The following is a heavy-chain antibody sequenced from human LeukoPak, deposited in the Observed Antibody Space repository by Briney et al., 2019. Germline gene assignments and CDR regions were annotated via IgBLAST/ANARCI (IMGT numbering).Heavy chain of an antibody. CDR3: ARVDKNYGSGTYYKYFDY. Sequence: PGGSLRLSCAASGFTFSSYAMSWVRQAPGKGLEWVSYISSSSSYTNYADSVKGRFTISRDNAKNSLYLQMNSLRAEDTAVYYCARVDKNYGSGTYYKYFDYWGQGTLVTVSS. CDR2: ISSSSSYT. D-gene: IGHD3-10*01. V-gene: IGHV3-11*05. J-gene: IGHJ4*02. CDR1: GFTFSSYA.